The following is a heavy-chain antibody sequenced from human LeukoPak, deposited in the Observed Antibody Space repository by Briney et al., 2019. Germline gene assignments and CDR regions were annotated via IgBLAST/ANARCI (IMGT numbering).Heavy chain of an antibody. CDR1: GYTLTSYD. CDR2: MNPNSGRT. V-gene: IGHV1-8*01. CDR3: ARGGWCSSTSCFYYMDV. D-gene: IGHD2-2*01. Sequence: ASVKVSCKASGYTLTSYDINWVRQATGQGLEWMGWMNPNSGRTGYAQNFQGRITITRNTSISTAYMELSSLRSEDTAVYYCARGGWCSSTSCFYYMDVWGKGTTVAVSS. J-gene: IGHJ6*03.